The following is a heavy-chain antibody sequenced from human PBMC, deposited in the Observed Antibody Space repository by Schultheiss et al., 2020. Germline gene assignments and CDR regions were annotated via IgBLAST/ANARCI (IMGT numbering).Heavy chain of an antibody. D-gene: IGHD1-20*01. Sequence: GESLKISCAASGFTFSSYGMHWVRQAPGKGLEWVAGIWYDGSNIYYADSVKGRFTISRDNSKNTLYLQMNSLRAEDTAVYYCARDIAGTGGGVSIWGQGTLVTVSS. CDR2: IWYDGSNI. CDR3: ARDIAGTGGGVSI. CDR1: GFTFSSYG. V-gene: IGHV3-33*01. J-gene: IGHJ4*02.